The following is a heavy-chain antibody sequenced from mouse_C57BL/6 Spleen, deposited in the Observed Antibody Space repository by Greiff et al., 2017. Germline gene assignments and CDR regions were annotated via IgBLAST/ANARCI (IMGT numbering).Heavy chain of an antibody. D-gene: IGHD1-1*01. CDR2: IDPETGGT. Sequence: QVQLQQSGAELVRPGASVTLSCKASGYTFTDYEMHWVKQTPVHGLEWIGAIDPETGGTAYNQKFKGKAILTADKSSSTAYMELRSLTSEDSAVYYCTRCDRGSSFYAMDYWGQGTSVTVSS. CDR3: TRCDRGSSFYAMDY. CDR1: GYTFTDYE. J-gene: IGHJ4*01. V-gene: IGHV1-15*01.